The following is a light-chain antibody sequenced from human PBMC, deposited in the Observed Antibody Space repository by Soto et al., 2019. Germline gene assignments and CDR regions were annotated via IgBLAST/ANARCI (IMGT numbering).Light chain of an antibody. J-gene: IGKJ5*01. Sequence: IVLMQSPGTRAVSRGDGSTLSCRASQSVSSSRLAWSQQKPGQAPRLLIYGASTRATGIPNRFSGSGSGTDFTLTISRLEPEDFAVYYCQQYGSSITFGQGTRLDIK. V-gene: IGKV3-20*01. CDR2: GAS. CDR3: QQYGSSIT. CDR1: QSVSSSR.